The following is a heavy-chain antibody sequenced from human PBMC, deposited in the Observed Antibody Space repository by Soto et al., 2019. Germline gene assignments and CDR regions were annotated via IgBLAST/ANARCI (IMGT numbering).Heavy chain of an antibody. CDR3: VRSEATALDY. CDR2: INHSGST. V-gene: IGHV4-34*01. Sequence: SETLSLTCAVYGGSFSGYYWSWIRQPPGKGLEWIGEINHSGSTNYNPSLKSRVTISVDRSQSIFSLKLASVTAADTAVYYCVRSEATALDYWGQGTLVTVSS. CDR1: GGSFSGYY. J-gene: IGHJ4*02.